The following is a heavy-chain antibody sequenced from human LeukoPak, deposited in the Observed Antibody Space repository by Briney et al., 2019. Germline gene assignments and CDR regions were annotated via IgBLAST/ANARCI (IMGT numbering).Heavy chain of an antibody. D-gene: IGHD2-2*01. CDR2: IYPGDSDT. Sequence: GESLKISCKGSGYSFTSYWIGWVRQMPGEGLEWMGIIYPGDSDTRYSPSFQGQVTISADKSISTAYLQWSSPKASDTAMYYCAKQRYCSSTSCSYDAFDIWGQGTMVTVSS. CDR3: AKQRYCSSTSCSYDAFDI. V-gene: IGHV5-51*01. CDR1: GYSFTSYW. J-gene: IGHJ3*02.